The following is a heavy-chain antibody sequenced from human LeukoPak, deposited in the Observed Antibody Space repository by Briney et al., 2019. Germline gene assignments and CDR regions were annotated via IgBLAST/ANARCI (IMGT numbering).Heavy chain of an antibody. CDR2: IIPIFGTA. D-gene: IGHD6-19*01. CDR3: ARDLYSSGWYDAFDI. J-gene: IGHJ3*02. V-gene: IGHV1-69*05. CDR1: GGTFSSYA. Sequence: SVKVSCKASGGTFSSYAISWVRQAPGQGLEWMGRIIPIFGTANYAQKFQGRVTITTDESTSTAYMELSSLSSEDTAVYYCARDLYSSGWYDAFDIWGQGTMVTVSS.